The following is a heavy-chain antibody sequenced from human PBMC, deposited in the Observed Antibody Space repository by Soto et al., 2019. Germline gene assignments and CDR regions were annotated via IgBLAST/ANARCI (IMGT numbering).Heavy chain of an antibody. CDR2: VSSDGSST. CDR1: GFTFSSYW. J-gene: IGHJ4*02. V-gene: IGHV3-74*01. Sequence: EVQLVESGGGLVQPGESLRLSCAASGFTFSSYWMHWIRQAPGKGLVWVSRVSSDGSSTVYENSVKGRLTISRDNAKNTLYLQMNRLSDEDTSVYYCTRGLPNDSSVDSWGQGTLVTVSS. CDR3: TRGLPNDSSVDS. D-gene: IGHD1-1*01.